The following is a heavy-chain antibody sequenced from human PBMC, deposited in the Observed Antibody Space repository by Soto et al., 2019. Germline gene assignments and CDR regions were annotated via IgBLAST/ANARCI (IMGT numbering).Heavy chain of an antibody. V-gene: IGHV5-51*01. J-gene: IGHJ5*02. CDR3: ARKDKSGYFNWFHP. D-gene: IGHD3-22*01. CDR2: IFPSDSDT. Sequence: HGESLKISCRTSGYRFTSYWIAWVRQMPGKGLEWMGIIFPSDSDTRYSPSFQGQVTISADRSTSTVFLQWASLKASDTAVYFCARKDKSGYFNWFHPWGQGTLVTVS. CDR1: GYRFTSYW.